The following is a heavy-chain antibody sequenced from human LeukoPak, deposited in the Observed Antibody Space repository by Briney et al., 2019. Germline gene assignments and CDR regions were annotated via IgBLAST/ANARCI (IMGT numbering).Heavy chain of an antibody. CDR1: GGTFISYA. V-gene: IGHV1-69*01. CDR3: ARGSSSWYYGSRFDY. CDR2: IIPIFGTA. J-gene: IGHJ4*02. Sequence: SVKVPCKASGGTFISYAISWVRQAPGQGLEWMGGIIPIFGTANYAQKFQGRVTITADESTSTAYMELSSLRSEDTAVYYCARGSSSWYYGSRFDYWGQGTLVTVSS. D-gene: IGHD6-13*01.